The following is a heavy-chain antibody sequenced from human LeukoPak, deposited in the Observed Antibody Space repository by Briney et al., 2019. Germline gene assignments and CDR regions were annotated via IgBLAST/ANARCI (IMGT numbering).Heavy chain of an antibody. V-gene: IGHV1-8*01. D-gene: IGHD3-10*01. J-gene: IGHJ6*02. CDR3: AGSSGYYYGMDV. Sequence: ASVKVSCKASGYTFTSYDINWVRQATGQGLEWMGWMNPNSGNTGHAQKFQGRVTMTRNTSISTTYMELSSLRSEDTAVYYCAGSSGYYYGMDVWGQGTTVTVSS. CDR2: MNPNSGNT. CDR1: GYTFTSYD.